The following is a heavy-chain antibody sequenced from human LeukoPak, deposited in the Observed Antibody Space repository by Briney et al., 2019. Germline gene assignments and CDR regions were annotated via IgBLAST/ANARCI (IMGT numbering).Heavy chain of an antibody. CDR1: GFTFSSYA. CDR3: AKDGNTAMVS. CDR2: ISYDGSNK. Sequence: PGGSLRLSCAASGFTFSSYAMHWVRQAPGKGLEWVAVISYDGSNKYYADSVKGRFTISRDNSKNTLYLQMNSLRAEDTAVYYCAKDGNTAMVSWGQGTLVTVSS. V-gene: IGHV3-30*04. D-gene: IGHD5-18*01. J-gene: IGHJ5*02.